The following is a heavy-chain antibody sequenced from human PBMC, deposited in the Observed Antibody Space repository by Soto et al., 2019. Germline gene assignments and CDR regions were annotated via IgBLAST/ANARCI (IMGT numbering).Heavy chain of an antibody. CDR1: GGSFSAYY. D-gene: IGHD3-10*01. J-gene: IGHJ4*02. CDR2: IHHSGGP. Sequence: SETLSLTCAVYGGSFSAYYWTWIRQSPGKGLEWIGEIHHSGGPKYNPSLKSRVTISADTSKNQFSLELSSVTAADTAVYYCASYGSGSYYNGSYFDYWGQGTLVTVSS. V-gene: IGHV4-34*01. CDR3: ASYGSGSYYNGSYFDY.